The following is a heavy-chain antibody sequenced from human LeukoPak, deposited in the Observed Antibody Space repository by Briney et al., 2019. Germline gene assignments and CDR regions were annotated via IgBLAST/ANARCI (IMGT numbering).Heavy chain of an antibody. V-gene: IGHV4-59*01. CDR1: GASISSYY. CDR2: TYYSGTT. J-gene: IGHJ6*04. CDR3: ARDDLYCSSISCNYYGMDV. Sequence: SETLSLTCTVSGASISSYYWSCIRHPQGKGLGWNGYTYYSGTTTYNPSLKSRVTISVDTSKNQFSLKLTSVTAADTAVYYCARDDLYCSSISCNYYGMDVWGKGTTVTVSS. D-gene: IGHD2-2*01.